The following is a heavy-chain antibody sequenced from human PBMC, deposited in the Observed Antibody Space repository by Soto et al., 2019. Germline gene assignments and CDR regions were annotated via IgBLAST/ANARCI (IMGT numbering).Heavy chain of an antibody. CDR3: ASLYYDYVWGSYAFDI. D-gene: IGHD3-16*01. CDR1: GGSISSSSYY. CDR2: IYYSGST. J-gene: IGHJ3*02. V-gene: IGHV4-39*01. Sequence: QLQLQESGPGLVKPSETLSLTCTVSGGSISSSSYYWGWIRQPPGKGLEWIGSIYYSGSTYYNPSLKSRLTISVDTSQHQFSLKLSSVTAADTAVYYCASLYYDYVWGSYAFDIWGQGTMVTVSS.